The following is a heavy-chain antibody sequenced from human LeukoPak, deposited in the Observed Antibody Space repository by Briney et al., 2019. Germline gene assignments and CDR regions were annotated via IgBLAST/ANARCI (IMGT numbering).Heavy chain of an antibody. Sequence: EGSLRLSCAASGFIFSNYGMNWVRQAPGKGLERISYISGSSSLIHQADSVKGRFTISRDNAKNLVSLQMSSLRDEDTAVYYCARGSEHLDNWFDPWGQRTLVTVSS. CDR2: ISGSSSLI. CDR1: GFIFSNYG. V-gene: IGHV3-48*02. D-gene: IGHD1-14*01. J-gene: IGHJ5*02. CDR3: ARGSEHLDNWFDP.